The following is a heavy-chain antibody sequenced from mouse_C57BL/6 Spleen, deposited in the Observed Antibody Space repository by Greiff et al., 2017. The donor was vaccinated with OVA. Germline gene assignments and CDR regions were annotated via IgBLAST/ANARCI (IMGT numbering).Heavy chain of an antibody. CDR1: GYTFTSYW. D-gene: IGHD2-4*01. Sequence: QVQLLQSGTELVKPGASVKLSCTASGYTFTSYWMHWVNQRPGQGLEWIGNISPSNGGTYYNEKFKSQVTLTVDKSSSTAYMQLSSLTSEDSAVYYYSRSGYDYEWFAYWGQGTLVTVSA. J-gene: IGHJ3*01. CDR2: ISPSNGGT. CDR3: SRSGYDYEWFAY. V-gene: IGHV1-53*01.